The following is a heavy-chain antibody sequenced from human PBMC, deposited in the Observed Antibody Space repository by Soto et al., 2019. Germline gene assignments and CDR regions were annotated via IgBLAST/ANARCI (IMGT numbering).Heavy chain of an antibody. J-gene: IGHJ6*02. CDR1: GITVSSNY. CDR3: ARDGPYYYASRMDV. Sequence: GGSLRLSCVASGITVSSNYMTWVRQAPGKGLEWVSVLHSGGDTYYANSVKGRFTISRHDSTNTVFLQMNSLTAEDTAVYYCARDGPYYYASRMDVWGQGTTVTVSS. V-gene: IGHV3-53*04. CDR2: LHSGGDT. D-gene: IGHD3-10*01.